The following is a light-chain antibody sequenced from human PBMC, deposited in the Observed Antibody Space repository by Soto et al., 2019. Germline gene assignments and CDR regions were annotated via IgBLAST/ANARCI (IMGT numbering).Light chain of an antibody. V-gene: IGKV1-5*02. CDR1: QSIYKW. CDR2: EAA. J-gene: IGKJ4*01. CDR3: QQYNSFPLT. Sequence: DIQMTQSPSTLSASIGDTVTIICRASQSIYKWLAWYQQKPQKAPKVLIFEAAGLESGVSSWFRGSGSGTEFTLTISGLQPDDLATYYCQQYNSFPLTFGGGTTVEL.